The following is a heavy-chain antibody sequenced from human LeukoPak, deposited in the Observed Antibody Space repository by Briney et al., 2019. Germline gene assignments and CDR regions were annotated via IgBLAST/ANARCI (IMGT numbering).Heavy chain of an antibody. CDR3: ARIYYFGDNNWRYFDN. D-gene: IGHD3-10*01. J-gene: IGHJ4*02. CDR2: IDPDGSEK. CDR1: GFSLSRYW. V-gene: IGHV3-7*01. Sequence: GGSLRLSCAASGFSLSRYWMSWVRQAPGKGLEWVANIDPDGSEKQYGDSVKGRFTTSRDNAKNSLYLQMNSLRAEDTAIYYCARIYYFGDNNWRYFDNWGQGTLVTASS.